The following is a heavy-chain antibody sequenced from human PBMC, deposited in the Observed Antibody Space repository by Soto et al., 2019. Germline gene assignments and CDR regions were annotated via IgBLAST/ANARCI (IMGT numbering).Heavy chain of an antibody. CDR2: ISAYNGNT. J-gene: IGHJ4*02. CDR3: ARVVVRITMIVVVTSPLDY. Sequence: ASVKVSCKASGYTFTSYGISWVRQAPGQGLEWMGWISAYNGNTHYAQKLQGRVTMTTDTSTSTAYMELRSLRSDDKAVYYCARVVVRITMIVVVTSPLDYWGQGTLVTVSS. V-gene: IGHV1-18*01. CDR1: GYTFTSYG. D-gene: IGHD3-22*01.